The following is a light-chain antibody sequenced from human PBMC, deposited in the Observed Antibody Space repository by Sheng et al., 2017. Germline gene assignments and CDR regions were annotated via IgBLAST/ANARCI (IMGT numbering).Light chain of an antibody. CDR2: KAS. CDR1: QNIISW. CDR3: QQYNSYPWT. J-gene: IGKJ1*01. Sequence: DIQMTQSPSTLSASVGDRVTITCRASQNIISWLAWYQQKEGKAPKLLIYKASSLESGVPSRFSGSGSGTEFTLTISSLQPDDFAIYYCQQYNSYPWTFGQGTKVEIK. V-gene: IGKV1-5*03.